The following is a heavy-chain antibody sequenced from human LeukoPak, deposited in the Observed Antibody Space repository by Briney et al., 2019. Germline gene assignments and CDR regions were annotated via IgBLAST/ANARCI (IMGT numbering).Heavy chain of an antibody. D-gene: IGHD1-26*01. Sequence: ASVKVSCKASGYTFTSYYMHWVRQAPGQGLEWMGIINPSGGSTSYAQKFQGRVTMTRDMSTSTVYMELSSLRSEDTAVYYCATQEGAVVGATTEVSDYWGQGTLVTVSS. CDR3: ATQEGAVVGATTEVSDY. CDR2: INPSGGST. V-gene: IGHV1-46*01. CDR1: GYTFTSYY. J-gene: IGHJ4*02.